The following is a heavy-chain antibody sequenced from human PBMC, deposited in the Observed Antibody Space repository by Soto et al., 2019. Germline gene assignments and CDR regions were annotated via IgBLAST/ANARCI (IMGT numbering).Heavy chain of an antibody. Sequence: ASVKVSCKASGYTFTGYYMHWVRQAPGQGLEWMGWINPNSGGTNYAQKFQGWVTMTRDTSISTAYMELSRLRSDDTAVYYCARDSSVLRYFVWPFYYYYGMDARGQGTTVTVPS. V-gene: IGHV1-2*04. CDR3: ARDSSVLRYFVWPFYYYYGMDA. J-gene: IGHJ6*01. CDR2: INPNSGGT. D-gene: IGHD3-9*01. CDR1: GYTFTGYY.